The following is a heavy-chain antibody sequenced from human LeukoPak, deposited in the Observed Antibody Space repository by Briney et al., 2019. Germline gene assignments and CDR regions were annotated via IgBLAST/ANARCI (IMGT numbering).Heavy chain of an antibody. CDR1: GYTFTGYY. D-gene: IGHD6-6*01. V-gene: IGHV1-2*02. CDR2: INANSGGT. CDR3: ARAHASSPFDY. J-gene: IGHJ4*02. Sequence: ASVKVSCKASGYTFTGYYMHWVRQAPGQGLEWMGWINANSGGTNFAQKFQARVTMTRDTSISTAYMELSRLRSDDTAVYYCARAHASSPFDYWGQGTLVTVSS.